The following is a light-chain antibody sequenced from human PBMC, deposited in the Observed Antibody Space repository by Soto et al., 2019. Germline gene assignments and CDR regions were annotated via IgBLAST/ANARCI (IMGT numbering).Light chain of an antibody. CDR3: AAWDDSLNGLV. CDR1: SSNIGSNT. Sequence: QSVRTQPPSASGTPGQRVTISCSGSSSNIGSNTVNWYQQLPGTAPKLLIYNNNQRPSGVPYRFSGSKSGTSASLAISGLQSDDEADYYCAAWDDSLNGLVFGTGTKVTVL. J-gene: IGLJ1*01. V-gene: IGLV1-44*01. CDR2: NNN.